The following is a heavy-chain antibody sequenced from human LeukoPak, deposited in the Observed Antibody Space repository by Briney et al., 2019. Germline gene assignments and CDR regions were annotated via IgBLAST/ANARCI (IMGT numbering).Heavy chain of an antibody. CDR2: IKQDGSEK. D-gene: IGHD7-27*01. J-gene: IGHJ4*02. V-gene: IGHV3-7*01. CDR3: AKETGNSFDY. CDR1: GFTFNSYW. Sequence: GGSLRLSCAASGFTFNSYWMSWVRQAPGKGLEWVANIKQDGSEKYYADSVKGRFTISRDNSKNTLYLQMNSLRAEDTAVYYCAKETGNSFDYWGQGTLVTVSS.